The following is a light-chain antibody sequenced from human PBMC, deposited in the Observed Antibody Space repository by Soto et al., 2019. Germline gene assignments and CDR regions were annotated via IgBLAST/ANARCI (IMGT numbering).Light chain of an antibody. J-gene: IGKJ2*01. V-gene: IGKV3-20*01. CDR2: GAS. CDR1: QSVSSSY. Sequence: EIVLTQSPGTLSLSPGERATLSCRASQSVSSSYLAWYQQKPGQAPRLLIYGASSRATGIPDRFSGSGSGTDFTLTISRPEPEDFAVYYGQQYGSSPPYTFGQGTKLEIK. CDR3: QQYGSSPPYT.